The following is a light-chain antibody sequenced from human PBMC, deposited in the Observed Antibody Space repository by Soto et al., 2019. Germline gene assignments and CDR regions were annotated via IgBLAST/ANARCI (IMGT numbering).Light chain of an antibody. Sequence: IQLTQSPSSLSASVGDRVTITCRSSQGISSYLAWYQQKPGKAPKLLIYGASTLEGGVPFRFSGSGSGTDFTLTISSLQPEDFATYYCQQLNTYPITFGQGTRLEIK. CDR2: GAS. CDR3: QQLNTYPIT. J-gene: IGKJ5*01. V-gene: IGKV1-9*01. CDR1: QGISSY.